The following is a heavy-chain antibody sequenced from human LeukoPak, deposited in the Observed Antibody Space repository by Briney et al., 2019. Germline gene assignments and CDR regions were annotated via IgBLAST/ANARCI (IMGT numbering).Heavy chain of an antibody. V-gene: IGHV3-21*06. CDR2: IDSSGGYM. CDR3: LRGDRRDY. CDR1: GFTFSSYG. Sequence: GGPLRLSCAASGFTFSSYGMHWARQAPGKGLEWVSSIDSSGGYMFYADSVKGRFIISRDNAKDSLYLQMNSLRVEDTAVYYCLRGDRRDYWGQGTLVTVSS. J-gene: IGHJ4*02.